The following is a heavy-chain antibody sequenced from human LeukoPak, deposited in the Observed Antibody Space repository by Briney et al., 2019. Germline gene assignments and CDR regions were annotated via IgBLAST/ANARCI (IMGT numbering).Heavy chain of an antibody. D-gene: IGHD2-15*01. Sequence: ASVKVSCKASGYTFTGYYMHWVRQAPEQGLEWMGWINPNSGGTNYAQKFQGRVTMTRDTSISTAYMELSRLRSDDTAVYYCARGEDIVVVVAATGDYWSQGTLVTVSS. CDR3: ARGEDIVVVVAATGDY. J-gene: IGHJ4*02. CDR2: INPNSGGT. V-gene: IGHV1-2*02. CDR1: GYTFTGYY.